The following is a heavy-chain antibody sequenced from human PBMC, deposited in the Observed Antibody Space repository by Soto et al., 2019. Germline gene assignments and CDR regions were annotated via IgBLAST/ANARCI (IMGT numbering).Heavy chain of an antibody. V-gene: IGHV1-69*01. D-gene: IGHD2-21*02. Sequence: QVQLVQSGAEVKKPGSSVTVSCKASGGTFSSYAISWVRQAPGQGLEWMGGIIPIFGTANYAQKFQGRVTITADESTSTAYMELSSLRSEDTAVYYCARDAIVVVTATQYYYYYGMDVWGQGTTVTVSS. J-gene: IGHJ6*02. CDR1: GGTFSSYA. CDR3: ARDAIVVVTATQYYYYYGMDV. CDR2: IIPIFGTA.